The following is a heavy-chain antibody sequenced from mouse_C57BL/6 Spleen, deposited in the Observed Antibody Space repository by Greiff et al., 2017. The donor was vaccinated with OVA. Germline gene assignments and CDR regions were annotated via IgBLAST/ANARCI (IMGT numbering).Heavy chain of an antibody. Sequence: EVHLVESEGGLVQPGSSMKLSCTASGFTFSDYYMAWVRQVPETGLEWVANINYDGSSTYYLDSLKSRFIISRDNAKNILYLQMSSLKSEDTATYYGARDRGDDYDAYFDYWGQGTTLTVSS. D-gene: IGHD2-4*01. CDR3: ARDRGDDYDAYFDY. V-gene: IGHV5-16*01. CDR2: INYDGSST. CDR1: GFTFSDYY. J-gene: IGHJ2*01.